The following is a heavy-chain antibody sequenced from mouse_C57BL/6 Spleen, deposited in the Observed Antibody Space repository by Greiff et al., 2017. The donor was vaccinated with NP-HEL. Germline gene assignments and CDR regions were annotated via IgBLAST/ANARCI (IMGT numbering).Heavy chain of an antibody. V-gene: IGHV1-19*01. J-gene: IGHJ4*01. CDR2: INPYNGGT. CDR1: GYTFTDYY. D-gene: IGHD1-1*01. CDR3: ARSDYGSSLSYAMDY. Sequence: VQLQQSGPVLVKPGASVKMSCKASGYTFTDYYMNWVKQSHGKSLEWIGVINPYNGGTSYNQKFKGKATLTVDKSSSTAYMELNSLTSEDSAVYYCARSDYGSSLSYAMDYWGQGTSVTVSS.